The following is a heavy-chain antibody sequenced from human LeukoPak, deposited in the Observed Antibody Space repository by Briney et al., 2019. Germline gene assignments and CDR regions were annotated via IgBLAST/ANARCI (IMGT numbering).Heavy chain of an antibody. J-gene: IGHJ4*02. CDR2: ISPSGGST. CDR3: ARGFPPRMYYDRSGYYSYHFDY. Sequence: ASVKVSCKAFGYTFTSNYMHWVRQAPGQGPEWMGVISPSGGSTTYAQKFQDRLTLTRDMSTSTDYLELSSLRSDDTAVYYCARGFPPRMYYDRSGYYSYHFDYWGQGTLVTVSS. V-gene: IGHV1-46*01. D-gene: IGHD3-22*01. CDR1: GYTFTSNY.